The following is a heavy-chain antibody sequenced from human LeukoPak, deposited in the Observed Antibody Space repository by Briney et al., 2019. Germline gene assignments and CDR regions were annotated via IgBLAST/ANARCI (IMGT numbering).Heavy chain of an antibody. Sequence: GGSLRLSCAASGSTFSSYTMNWVRQAPGKGLEWVSSISGSSTYIFSADSMKGRFTISRDNAKNSLYLQINSLRAEDTAIYYCARDEVTVASSPSYWFFALWGRGTLVTVSS. CDR1: GSTFSSYT. CDR3: ARDEVTVASSPSYWFFAL. D-gene: IGHD2-15*01. CDR2: ISGSSTYI. V-gene: IGHV3-21*06. J-gene: IGHJ2*01.